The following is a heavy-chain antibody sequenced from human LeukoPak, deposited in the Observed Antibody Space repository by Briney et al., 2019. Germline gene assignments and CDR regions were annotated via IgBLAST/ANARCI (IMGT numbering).Heavy chain of an antibody. CDR3: ARDQHPGIAAADAFDI. J-gene: IGHJ3*02. D-gene: IGHD6-13*01. V-gene: IGHV4-4*02. CDR2: IYHSGST. Sequence: SETLSLTCAVSGGSISSSNWWSWVRQPPGKGLEWIGEIYHSGSTNYNPSLKSRVTISVDKSKNQFSLKLSSVTAADTAVYYCARDQHPGIAAADAFDIWGQGTMVTVSS. CDR1: GGSISSSNW.